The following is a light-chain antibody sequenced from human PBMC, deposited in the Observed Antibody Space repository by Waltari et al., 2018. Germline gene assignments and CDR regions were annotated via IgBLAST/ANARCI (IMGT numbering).Light chain of an antibody. J-gene: IGKJ4*01. CDR1: QTVRTTY. V-gene: IGKV3-20*01. CDR3: QQYDISPLT. Sequence: EIVLTQSPGTLSLSPGKRATLSCRASQTVRTTYLAWYQQKPGQAPTLLLYGASSRTTGIPDRFSGSGSGTDFSLTISSLEPEDFAVYYCQQYDISPLTFGGGTKVEIK. CDR2: GAS.